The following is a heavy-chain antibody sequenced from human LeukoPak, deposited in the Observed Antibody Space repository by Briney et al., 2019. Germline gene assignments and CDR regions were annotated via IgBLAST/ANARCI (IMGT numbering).Heavy chain of an antibody. CDR1: GFTFSSYG. J-gene: IGHJ4*02. Sequence: GRSLRLSCAASGFTFSSYGMHWVRQAPGKGLEWVAVISYDGSNKYYADSVKGRFTISRDNSKNTLYLQMNSLRAEDTAVYYCAGSGYYAYFDYWGQGTLVTVSS. CDR3: AGSGYYAYFDY. D-gene: IGHD3-22*01. V-gene: IGHV3-30*03. CDR2: ISYDGSNK.